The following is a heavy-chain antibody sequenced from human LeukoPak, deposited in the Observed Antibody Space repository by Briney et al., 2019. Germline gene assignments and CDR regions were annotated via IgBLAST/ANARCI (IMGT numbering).Heavy chain of an antibody. D-gene: IGHD1-26*01. Sequence: NPGGSLRLSCAASGFTFSDAWMNWVRQAPGKGLEWVGRIKRKTDAGTTDYAAPVKGRFTISRDDSKHTLYLQMNSLKTEDTAVYYCTTVIMGAPKDDYWGQGTLVTVSS. J-gene: IGHJ4*02. CDR3: TTVIMGAPKDDY. V-gene: IGHV3-15*07. CDR1: GFTFSDAW. CDR2: IKRKTDAGTT.